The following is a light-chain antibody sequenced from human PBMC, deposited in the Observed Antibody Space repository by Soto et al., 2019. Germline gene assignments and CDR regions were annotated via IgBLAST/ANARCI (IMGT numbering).Light chain of an antibody. CDR1: SSDVGGYNY. CDR3: SSYSSSNTLV. Sequence: QSVLTQPASVSGSPGQSITISCTGTSSDVGGYNYVSWYQQHPGKAPKLMIYDVSNRPSGVSNCFSGSKSGNTASLTISGLQAEDEADYYCSSYSSSNTLVFGGGTKLTVL. J-gene: IGLJ2*01. V-gene: IGLV2-14*01. CDR2: DVS.